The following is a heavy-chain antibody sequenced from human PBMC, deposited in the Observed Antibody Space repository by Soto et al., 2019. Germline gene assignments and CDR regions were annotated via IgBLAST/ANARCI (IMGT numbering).Heavy chain of an antibody. Sequence: SGPTLVNPTQTLTLTCTFSGFSLSTRGMCVSSIRQPPGKALEWLALIYWYDDKYYSTSLETRLTISKDPSKSQVVLTMTNMDPVDTATYYCARVDDSSGYYLFDYWGQGTLVTVSS. D-gene: IGHD3-22*01. V-gene: IGHV2-70*01. CDR3: ARVDDSSGYYLFDY. CDR1: GFSLSTRGMC. CDR2: IYWYDDK. J-gene: IGHJ4*02.